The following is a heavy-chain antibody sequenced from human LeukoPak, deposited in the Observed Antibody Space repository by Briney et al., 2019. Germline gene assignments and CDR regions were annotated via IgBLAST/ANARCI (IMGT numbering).Heavy chain of an antibody. D-gene: IGHD6-19*01. CDR2: ISGSGST. Sequence: GGSLRLSCAASGFTFSSYAMSWVRQAPGKGLEWVSAISGSGSTYYADSVKGRFTISRDNSKNTLYLQMNSLRAEDTAVYYCAKVVSEGYSSGWLVDYWGQGTLVTVSS. CDR3: AKVVSEGYSSGWLVDY. CDR1: GFTFSSYA. V-gene: IGHV3-23*01. J-gene: IGHJ4*02.